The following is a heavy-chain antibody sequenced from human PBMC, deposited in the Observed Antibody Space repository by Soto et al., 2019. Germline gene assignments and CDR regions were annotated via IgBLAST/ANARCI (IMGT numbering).Heavy chain of an antibody. Sequence: QVQLEESGGGVDKPGGSLRLSCAASGFTFSAVYMSWIRQAPNKGLEYISYISSSGTSANYADSVKGRFTISRDNAKNSLYLQMNSVRAEDTAVYYGARDRGAVTGQYFDYWGQGALVTVSS. CDR1: GFTFSAVY. CDR3: ARDRGAVTGQYFDY. J-gene: IGHJ4*02. D-gene: IGHD6-19*01. CDR2: ISSSGTSA. V-gene: IGHV3-11*05.